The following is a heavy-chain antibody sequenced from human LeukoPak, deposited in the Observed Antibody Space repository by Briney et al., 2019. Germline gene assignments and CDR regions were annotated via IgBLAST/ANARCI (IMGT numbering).Heavy chain of an antibody. J-gene: IGHJ5*02. D-gene: IGHD4-17*01. CDR1: GFTFSRLA. CDR3: TKDPNGDYVGAFDP. Sequence: GGSLRLSCAASGFTFSRLAMPWVRQAPGKGLEWVSSITGTHYTTYNTDSVKGRFTISRDNSKNTLYLQMNSLRADDTAVYYCTKDPNGDYVGAFDPWGQGTLVTVSS. V-gene: IGHV3-23*01. CDR2: ITGTHYTT.